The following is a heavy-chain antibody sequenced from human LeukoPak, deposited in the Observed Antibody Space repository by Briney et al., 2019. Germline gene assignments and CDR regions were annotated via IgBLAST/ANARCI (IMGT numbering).Heavy chain of an antibody. CDR2: IYHSGST. CDR3: ARQLDGGRYLSPDY. D-gene: IGHD1-26*01. J-gene: IGHJ4*02. V-gene: IGHV4-38-2*01. Sequence: SETLSLTCAVSGYSINSGYYWGWIRQSPGKGLEWIGSIYHSGSTYYNPSLKSRVTISVDTSKNQFSLKLSSVTAADTAVYYCARQLDGGRYLSPDYWGQGTLVTVSS. CDR1: GYSINSGYY.